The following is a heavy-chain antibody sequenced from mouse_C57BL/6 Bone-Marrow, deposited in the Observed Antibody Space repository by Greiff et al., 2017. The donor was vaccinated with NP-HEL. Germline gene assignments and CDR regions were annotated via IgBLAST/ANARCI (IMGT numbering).Heavy chain of an antibody. Sequence: QVQLKESGPELVKPGASVKLSCKDNFTSYDINWVKQRPGQGLEWIGWIYPRDGSTKYNEKFKGKATLTVDTSSSTAYMELHSLTSEDSAVYFCALTTVVAPFAYWGQGTLVTVSA. D-gene: IGHD1-1*01. V-gene: IGHV1-85*01. CDR3: ALTTVVAPFAY. CDR1: NFTSYD. J-gene: IGHJ3*01. CDR2: IYPRDGST.